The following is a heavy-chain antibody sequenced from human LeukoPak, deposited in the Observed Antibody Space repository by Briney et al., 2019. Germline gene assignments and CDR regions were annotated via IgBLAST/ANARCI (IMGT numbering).Heavy chain of an antibody. Sequence: GGSLRLSCAASGFTFSSYAMSWVRQSPGKGLEWVSAISGSGGSTYYADSVKGRFTISRDNSKNTLYLQMNSLRPEDTAVYYCAKRETYYYGSGSYYYGMGSYYFDYWGQGTLVTVSS. CDR2: ISGSGGST. CDR3: AKRETYYYGSGSYYYGMGSYYFDY. CDR1: GFTFSSYA. V-gene: IGHV3-23*01. J-gene: IGHJ4*02. D-gene: IGHD3-10*01.